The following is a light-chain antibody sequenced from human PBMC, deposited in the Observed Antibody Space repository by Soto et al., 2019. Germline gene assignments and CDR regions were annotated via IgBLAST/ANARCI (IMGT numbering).Light chain of an antibody. Sequence: QSVLTQPASVSGSPGQSITISCTGTSSDVGGYNYVSWYQQHPGKAPKLMIYDVSNRPSGVSNRFSGSKSGNTASLTISGLQAEDEADYYCSSYTSSSTLTYAFGTGTKVTVL. CDR3: SSYTSSSTLTYA. V-gene: IGLV2-14*01. CDR2: DVS. J-gene: IGLJ1*01. CDR1: SSDVGGYNY.